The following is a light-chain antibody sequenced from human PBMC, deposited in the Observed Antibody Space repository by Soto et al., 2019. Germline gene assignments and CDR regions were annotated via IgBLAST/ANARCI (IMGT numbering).Light chain of an antibody. CDR3: QQDGSSLFT. V-gene: IGKV3-20*01. Sequence: EIVLTQSPGTLSLSPAERATLSCRASQSVSSSYLAWYQQKPGQAPRLLIYGASSRATGIPDRFSGSGSGTDFTLTISRLEPEDFAVYYCQQDGSSLFTFGPGTKVDIK. CDR1: QSVSSSY. J-gene: IGKJ3*01. CDR2: GAS.